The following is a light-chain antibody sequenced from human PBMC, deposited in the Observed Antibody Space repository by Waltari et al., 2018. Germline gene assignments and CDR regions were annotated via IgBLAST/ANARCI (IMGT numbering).Light chain of an antibody. CDR2: DVS. Sequence: QSALTQPASVSGSPGQSITISCTGTSSDVGGYNYVSWYQQHPGKAPTLMIYDVSKRPSGVSNRFSASKSGNTASLTISGLQAEDEADYYCSSYTSDSTYVFGTGTKVSVL. V-gene: IGLV2-14*01. CDR3: SSYTSDSTYV. CDR1: SSDVGGYNY. J-gene: IGLJ1*01.